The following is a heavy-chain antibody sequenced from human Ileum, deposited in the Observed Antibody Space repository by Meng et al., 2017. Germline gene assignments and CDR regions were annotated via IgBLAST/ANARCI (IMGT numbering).Heavy chain of an antibody. CDR3: AREFYVDTAMVIDS. V-gene: IGHV4-30-4*01. CDR1: NGSLTNVNNY. J-gene: IGHJ4*02. CDR2: IYYDGSS. D-gene: IGHD5-18*01. Sequence: QVQLQESGPGLVKPSQTRSRTCRVSNGSLTNVNNYWNWIRQAPGQALEHIGYIYYDGSSYATPSLKSRVTMSIDTSTNQFSLRLDSVTAADTAVYYCAREFYVDTAMVIDSWGPGALVTVSS.